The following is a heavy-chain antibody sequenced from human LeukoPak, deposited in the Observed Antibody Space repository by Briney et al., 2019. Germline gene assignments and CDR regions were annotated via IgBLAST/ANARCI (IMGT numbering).Heavy chain of an antibody. Sequence: GASVKVSCKVSGYTLTELSMHWVRQAPGKGLEWMGGFDPEDGETIYAQKFQGRVTMTEDTSTDTAYMELSSLRSEDTAVYYCATGFPYGSEYYYYGMDVWGQGTTVTVSS. CDR1: GYTLTELS. CDR3: ATGFPYGSEYYYYGMDV. V-gene: IGHV1-24*01. CDR2: FDPEDGET. J-gene: IGHJ6*02. D-gene: IGHD4-17*01.